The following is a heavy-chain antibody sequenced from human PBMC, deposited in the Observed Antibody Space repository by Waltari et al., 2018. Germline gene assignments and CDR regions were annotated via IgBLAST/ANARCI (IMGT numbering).Heavy chain of an antibody. Sequence: QVQLVQSGAEVKKPGSSVKVSCKASGGTFSSYAISWVRQAPGQGLEWMGGIIPSLGTANDAQKFQGRVTITADESTSTAYMELSSLRSEDTAVYYCARTLTRGYSGYDTSRIDYWGQGTLVTVSS. CDR2: IIPSLGTA. D-gene: IGHD5-12*01. CDR3: ARTLTRGYSGYDTSRIDY. V-gene: IGHV1-69*01. J-gene: IGHJ4*02. CDR1: GGTFSSYA.